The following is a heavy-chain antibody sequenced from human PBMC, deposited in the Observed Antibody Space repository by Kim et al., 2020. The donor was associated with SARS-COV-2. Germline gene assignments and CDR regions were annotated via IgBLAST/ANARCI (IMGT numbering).Heavy chain of an antibody. J-gene: IGHJ3*01. V-gene: IGHV1-46*01. D-gene: IGHD2-15*01. CDR1: ESTFTNYY. CDR2: INPRAGDT. CDR3: ARGSGGSGYCFDA. Sequence: ASVKVSCKASESTFTNYYLHWVRQAPGQGLEWMGVINPRAGDTTYAQSFQGRVIFTRETSINTAFMEMSNLKAEDTAVYYCARGSGGSGYCFDAWG.